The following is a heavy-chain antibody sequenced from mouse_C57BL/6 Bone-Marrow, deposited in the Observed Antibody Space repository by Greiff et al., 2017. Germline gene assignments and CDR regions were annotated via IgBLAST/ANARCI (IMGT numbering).Heavy chain of an antibody. V-gene: IGHV1-76*01. CDR3: ARCYVSSYEAMDY. D-gene: IGHD1-1*01. CDR1: GYTFTDYY. J-gene: IGHJ4*01. Sequence: QVQLQQSGAELVRPGASVKLSCKASGYTFTDYYINWVKQRPGQGLEWIARIYPGSGNTYYNEKFKGKATLTAEKSSSTAYMQLSSLTSEDSAVYFCARCYVSSYEAMDYWGQGTSVTVSS. CDR2: IYPGSGNT.